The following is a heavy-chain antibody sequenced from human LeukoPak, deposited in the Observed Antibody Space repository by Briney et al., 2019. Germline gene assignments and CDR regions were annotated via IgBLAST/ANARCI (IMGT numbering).Heavy chain of an antibody. CDR1: GYTFTGYY. CDR3: ARARMGSAYDYFDY. Sequence: ASVKVSCKASGYTFTGYYMHWVRQAPGQGLEWMGWINPNSGGTNYAQKFQGRVTMTRDTSTSTTYMELSRLRSDDTAVYCCARARMGSAYDYFDYWAREPWSPSPQ. V-gene: IGHV1-2*02. D-gene: IGHD5-12*01. J-gene: IGHJ4*02. CDR2: INPNSGGT.